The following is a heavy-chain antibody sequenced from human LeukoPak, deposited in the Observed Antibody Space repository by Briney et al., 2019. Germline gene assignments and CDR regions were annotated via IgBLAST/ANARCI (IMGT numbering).Heavy chain of an antibody. CDR3: ASGASAFDI. CDR2: ISWNSGSI. J-gene: IGHJ3*02. D-gene: IGHD1-26*01. V-gene: IGHV3-9*01. CDR1: GFTFDDYA. Sequence: PGRSLRLSCAASGFTFDDYAMHWVRQAPGKGREWVSGISWNSGSIGYADSVKGRFTISRDNAKNSLYLQMNSLRAEDTALYYCASGASAFDIWGQGTMVTVSS.